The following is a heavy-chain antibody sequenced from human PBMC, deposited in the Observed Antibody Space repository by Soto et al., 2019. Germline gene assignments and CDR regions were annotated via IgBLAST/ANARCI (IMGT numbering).Heavy chain of an antibody. CDR1: VDSIISSDFY. CDR3: ARHSLALRKNNWFDP. V-gene: IGHV4-39*01. J-gene: IGHJ5*02. D-gene: IGHD3-3*02. Sequence: ETLSLTCTVSVDSIISSDFYWGWFLQPPGKGLEWIGSIFYLGSSYYNPSLKSRVTMSVDTSKNQFSLRLRSVTAADTALYFCARHSLALRKNNWFDPWGQGIMVTVSS. CDR2: IFYLGSS.